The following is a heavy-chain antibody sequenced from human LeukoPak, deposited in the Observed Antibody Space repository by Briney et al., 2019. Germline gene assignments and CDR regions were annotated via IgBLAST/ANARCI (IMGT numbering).Heavy chain of an antibody. CDR1: GVGFGSCG. CDR3: AGGSYYEGGNYFDY. CDR2: ISYDGSNK. Sequence: RPSVEARGVGFGSCGLHWVRHDQSKGLEWVAVISYDGSNKYYADSVKGRFTISRDNSKNTLYLQMNSLRAEDTAVYYCAGGSYYEGGNYFDYWGQGTLVTVSS. V-gene: IGHV3-30*03. D-gene: IGHD1-26*01. J-gene: IGHJ4*02.